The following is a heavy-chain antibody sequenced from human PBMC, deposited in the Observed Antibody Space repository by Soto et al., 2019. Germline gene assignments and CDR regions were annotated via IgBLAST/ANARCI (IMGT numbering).Heavy chain of an antibody. CDR1: GFTFSSYA. CDR2: ISGSGGST. V-gene: IGHV3-23*01. CDR3: AKGKNNWNYNDVFDV. Sequence: GGSLRLSCAASGFTFSSYAMSWVRQAPGKGLEWVSAISGSGGSTYYADSVKGRFTISRDNSKNTLYLQMNTLRAEDTAAYYCAKGKNNWNYNDVFDVRGQGTTVTVSS. J-gene: IGHJ3*01. D-gene: IGHD1-7*01.